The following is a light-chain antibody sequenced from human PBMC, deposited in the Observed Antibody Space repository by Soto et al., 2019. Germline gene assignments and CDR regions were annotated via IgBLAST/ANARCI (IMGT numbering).Light chain of an antibody. Sequence: QSVLTQPPSASGSPGQSVTISCTGTSSDVGGYNYVSWYQQHPGKAPKLTIYEVSKRPSGVPDRFSGSKSGNTVSLTVSGLQAEDEADYYCSSYAGSNNFVFGTGTKVTVL. CDR2: EVS. J-gene: IGLJ1*01. CDR3: SSYAGSNNFV. CDR1: SSDVGGYNY. V-gene: IGLV2-8*01.